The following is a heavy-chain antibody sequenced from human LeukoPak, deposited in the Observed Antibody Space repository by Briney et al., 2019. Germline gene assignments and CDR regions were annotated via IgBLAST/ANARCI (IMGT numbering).Heavy chain of an antibody. D-gene: IGHD6-19*01. CDR2: IYHSGST. Sequence: PSETLSLTCSVSGGSIISSNYYWGWIRQPPGKGLEWIGSIYHSGSTYYNPSLKSRVTISVDTSKNQFSLKLSSVTAADTAVYYCARLHPGIAVAVYPDYWGQGTLVTVSS. V-gene: IGHV4-39*07. CDR3: ARLHPGIAVAVYPDY. CDR1: GGSIISSNYY. J-gene: IGHJ4*02.